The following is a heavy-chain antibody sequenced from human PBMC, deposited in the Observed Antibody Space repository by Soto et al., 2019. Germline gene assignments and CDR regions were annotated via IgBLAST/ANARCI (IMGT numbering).Heavy chain of an antibody. D-gene: IGHD3-9*01. CDR2: IYYSGST. V-gene: IGHV4-39*01. J-gene: IGHJ4*02. CDR3: ARQYDSLTGYYRLGDYFDD. CDR1: GGSISSSSYY. Sequence: SETLSLTCTVSGGSISSSSYYWGWIRQPPGKGLEWIGSIYYSGSTYYNPSLKSRVTISVDTSKNQFSLKLSSVTAADTAVYYCARQYDSLTGYYRLGDYFDDWGQGTLVTVSS.